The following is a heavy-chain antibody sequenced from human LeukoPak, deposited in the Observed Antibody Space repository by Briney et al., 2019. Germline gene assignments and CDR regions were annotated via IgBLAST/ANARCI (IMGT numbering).Heavy chain of an antibody. Sequence: PGGSLRLSCAASGFTFSSYWMSWVRQAPGKGLEWVANIKQDGSEKYYVDSVKGRFTISRDNAKNSLYLQMNSLRAEDTAVYYCAGEDLNYDILTGPAVGFDPWGQGTLVTVSS. CDR3: AGEDLNYDILTGPAVGFDP. V-gene: IGHV3-7*01. CDR1: GFTFSSYW. CDR2: IKQDGSEK. D-gene: IGHD3-9*01. J-gene: IGHJ5*02.